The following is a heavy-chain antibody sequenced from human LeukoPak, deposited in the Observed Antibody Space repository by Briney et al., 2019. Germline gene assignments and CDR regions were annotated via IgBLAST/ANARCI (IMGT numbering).Heavy chain of an antibody. Sequence: ASVKVSCKASGGTFSSYAISWVRQAPGQGLEWMGGIIPIFGTANYAQKFQGRVTITTDESTSTAYMELSSLRSEDTAVYYCAKDSGGVRGVKKLDYWGQGTLVTVSS. D-gene: IGHD3-10*01. CDR2: IIPIFGTA. J-gene: IGHJ4*02. V-gene: IGHV1-69*05. CDR3: AKDSGGVRGVKKLDY. CDR1: GGTFSSYA.